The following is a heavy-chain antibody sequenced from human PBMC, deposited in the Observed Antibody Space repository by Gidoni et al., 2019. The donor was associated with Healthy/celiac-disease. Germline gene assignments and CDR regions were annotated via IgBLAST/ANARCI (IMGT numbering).Heavy chain of an antibody. CDR3: ATRVLWFGELLFDY. D-gene: IGHD3-10*01. V-gene: IGHV1-24*01. CDR1: GYTPTEFS. J-gene: IGHJ4*02. CDR2: FDPEDGEA. Sequence: QVQLVQSGAEVKKPGASVKVSCKVSGYTPTEFSMHWVRQAPGKGLEWMGGFDPEDGEAICAQKFQGRGTMTEDTSTDTAYMELSSLRAEDTAVYYCATRVLWFGELLFDYWGQGTLVTVSS.